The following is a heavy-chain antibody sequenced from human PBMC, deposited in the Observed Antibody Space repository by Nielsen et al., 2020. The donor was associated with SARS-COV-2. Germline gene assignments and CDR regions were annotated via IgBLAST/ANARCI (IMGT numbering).Heavy chain of an antibody. CDR2: IKQDGSEK. V-gene: IGHV3-7*01. CDR1: GFTFSSYW. J-gene: IGHJ4*02. Sequence: GESLKISCAASGFTFSSYWMSWVRQAPGKGLEWVANIKQDGSEKYYVDSVKGRFTISRDNAKNSLYLQMNSLRAEDTAVYYCARDSTVTDGRAASWGQGTLVTVSS. D-gene: IGHD4-17*01. CDR3: ARDSTVTDGRAAS.